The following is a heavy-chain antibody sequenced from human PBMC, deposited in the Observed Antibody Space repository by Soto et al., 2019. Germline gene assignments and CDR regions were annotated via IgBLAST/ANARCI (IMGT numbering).Heavy chain of an antibody. D-gene: IGHD3-3*01. CDR3: AKDRPNTNLGDITTHYYYYGMDV. J-gene: IGHJ6*02. V-gene: IGHV3-30*18. CDR1: GFTFSSYG. Sequence: QVQLVESGGGVVQPGKSLRLSCAASGFTFSSYGRHWVRQVPGKGLDWVAVISYDGGDKYYADSVKGRFPISRDNSKNTPDLQMKPLSAEDTALYYCAKDRPNTNLGDITTHYYYYGMDVWGQGTTDTVSS. CDR2: ISYDGGDK.